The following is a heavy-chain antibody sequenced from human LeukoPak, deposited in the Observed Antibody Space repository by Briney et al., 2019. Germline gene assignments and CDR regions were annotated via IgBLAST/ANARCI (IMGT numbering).Heavy chain of an antibody. V-gene: IGHV3-30*02. J-gene: IGHJ4*02. D-gene: IGHD6-19*01. CDR2: IRYDGSNK. CDR1: GFTFSSYG. Sequence: GGSLRLSCAASGFTFSSYGMHWVRQAPGKGLEWVAFIRYDGSNKYYADSVKGRFTISRDNSKNTLYLQVNSLRAEDTAVYYCANSRGAVAARFDYWGQGTLVTVSS. CDR3: ANSRGAVAARFDY.